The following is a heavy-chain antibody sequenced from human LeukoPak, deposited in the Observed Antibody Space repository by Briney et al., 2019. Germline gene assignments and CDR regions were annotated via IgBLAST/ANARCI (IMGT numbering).Heavy chain of an antibody. CDR3: ARGRVLRYFEDYYYMDV. D-gene: IGHD3-9*01. V-gene: IGHV1-69*05. Sequence: VASVKVSCKASGGTFSSYAISWVRQAPGQGLEWMGGIIPIFGTANYAQKFQGRVTITTDESTSTAYMELSSLRSEDTAVYYCARGRVLRYFEDYYYMDVWGKGTTVTVSS. CDR2: IIPIFGTA. J-gene: IGHJ6*03. CDR1: GGTFSSYA.